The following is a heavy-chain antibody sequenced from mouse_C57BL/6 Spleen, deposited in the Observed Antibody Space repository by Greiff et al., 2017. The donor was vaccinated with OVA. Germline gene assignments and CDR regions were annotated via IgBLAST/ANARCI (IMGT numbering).Heavy chain of an antibody. V-gene: IGHV14-4*01. CDR2: IDPEIGDT. D-gene: IGHD1-1*01. J-gene: IGHJ2*01. CDR1: GFNIKDDY. CDR3: TTPSTVVATPYYCDY. Sequence: EVQLQESGAELVRPGASVKLSCTASGFNIKDDYMHWVKQRPEQGLEWIGWIDPEIGDTEYASKFQGKATITADTSSNTAYLQLSSLTSEDTAVYYCTTPSTVVATPYYCDYWGQGTTLTVSS.